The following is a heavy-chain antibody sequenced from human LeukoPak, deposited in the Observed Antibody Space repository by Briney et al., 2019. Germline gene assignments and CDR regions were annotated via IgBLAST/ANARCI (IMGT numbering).Heavy chain of an antibody. CDR3: ARHRDYYYYMDV. Sequence: GGSLRLSCAASGFTFSSYSMNWVRQAPGKGLEWVSFISSSSSYIYYADSVKGRFTISRDNAKNSLYLQMNSLRAEDTALYYCARHRDYYYYMDVWGKGTTVTVSS. CDR1: GFTFSSYS. V-gene: IGHV3-21*04. J-gene: IGHJ6*03. CDR2: ISSSSSYI.